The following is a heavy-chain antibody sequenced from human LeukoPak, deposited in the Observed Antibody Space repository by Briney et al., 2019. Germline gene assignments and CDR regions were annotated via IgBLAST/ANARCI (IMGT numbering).Heavy chain of an antibody. CDR3: AKLLGYWSSSGCRGPFDY. V-gene: IGHV3-21*01. Sequence: GGSLRLSCAASGFTLSSSDMNWVRQAPGKGLEWVSSISSGSSYINYADSVKGRFTISRDNAKNSLYLQMNSLRAEDAAVYYCAKLLGYWSSSGCRGPFDYWGQGTLVTVSS. D-gene: IGHD2-2*01. CDR2: ISSGSSYI. J-gene: IGHJ4*02. CDR1: GFTLSSSD.